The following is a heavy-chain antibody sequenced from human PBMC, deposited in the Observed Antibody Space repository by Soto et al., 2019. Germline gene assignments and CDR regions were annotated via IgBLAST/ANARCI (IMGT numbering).Heavy chain of an antibody. D-gene: IGHD6-19*01. J-gene: IGHJ4*02. Sequence: SETLSLTCTVSGGSISSYYWSWIRQPPGKGLEWIGYIYYSGSTNYNPSLKSRVTISVDTSKNQFSLKLSSVTAADTAVYYCARGGSSGWTRRIDYWGQGTLVTVSS. CDR2: IYYSGST. V-gene: IGHV4-59*01. CDR1: GGSISSYY. CDR3: ARGGSSGWTRRIDY.